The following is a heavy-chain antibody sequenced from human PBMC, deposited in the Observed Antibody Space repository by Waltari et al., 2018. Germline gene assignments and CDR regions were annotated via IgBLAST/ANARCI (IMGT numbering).Heavy chain of an antibody. J-gene: IGHJ4*02. CDR1: GYTFANFY. Sequence: QVQLVQSGAEVKKPGASVNVSCKASGYTFANFYIHWVRQAPGPGLEWMGKINPNGGSAGYAQRFKGRIIMTTDTSTGTVYMELNSLTSNDTAVYFCARVPPGPYYFDYWGQGTLVTVSS. V-gene: IGHV1-46*01. CDR3: ARVPPGPYYFDY. CDR2: INPNGGSA.